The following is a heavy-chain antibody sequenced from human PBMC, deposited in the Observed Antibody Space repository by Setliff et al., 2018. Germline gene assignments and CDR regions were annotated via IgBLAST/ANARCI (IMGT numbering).Heavy chain of an antibody. CDR3: ARGWGSNDGYYYYGMDV. V-gene: IGHV4-38-2*01. CDR2: INHSGST. Sequence: SETLSLTCAVSGYSISSGYYWGWIRQPPGKGLEWIGEINHSGSTNYNPSLKSRVTISVDTSKNQFSLKLSSVTAADTAVYYCARGWGSNDGYYYYGMDVWGQGTTVTVSS. J-gene: IGHJ6*02. CDR1: GYSISSGYY. D-gene: IGHD4-4*01.